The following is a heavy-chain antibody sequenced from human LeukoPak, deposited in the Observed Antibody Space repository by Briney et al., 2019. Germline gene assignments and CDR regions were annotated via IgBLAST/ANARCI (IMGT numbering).Heavy chain of an antibody. J-gene: IGHJ4*02. Sequence: PGGSLRLSCAASGSTFSSYGMHWVRQAPAKGLEWVGVISYDGSNKYYADSVKGRFTISRDNSKNTLYLQMNSLRAEDTAVYYCAKDSESGSYYGGYYFDYWGQGTLVTVSS. CDR1: GSTFSSYG. CDR3: AKDSESGSYYGGYYFDY. D-gene: IGHD1-26*01. CDR2: ISYDGSNK. V-gene: IGHV3-30*18.